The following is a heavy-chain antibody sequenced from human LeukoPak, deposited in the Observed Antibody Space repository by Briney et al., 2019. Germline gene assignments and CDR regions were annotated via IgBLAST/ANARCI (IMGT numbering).Heavy chain of an antibody. CDR2: ISAYSGDT. CDR3: ARDPSSTGWYLGC. V-gene: IGHV1-18*01. D-gene: IGHD6-19*01. Sequence: ASVKVSCKASGYIFINYGVSWVRQAPGQGLEWMGCISAYSGDTNYAQKLQGRVTMTTDTSPSTAYIEQTDLRSDDTALYYWARDPSSTGWYLGCRGQGTLGTVSS. CDR1: GYIFINYG. J-gene: IGHJ4*01.